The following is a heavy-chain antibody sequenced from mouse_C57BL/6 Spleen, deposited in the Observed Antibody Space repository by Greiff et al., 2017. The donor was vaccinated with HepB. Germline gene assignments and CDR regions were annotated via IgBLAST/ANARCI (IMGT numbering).Heavy chain of an antibody. V-gene: IGHV1-69*01. Sequence: QVQLQQPGAELVMPGASVKLSCKASGYTFTSYWMHWVKQRPGQGLEWIGEIDPSDSYTNYNQKFKGKSTLTVDKSSSTAYMQLSSLTSEDSAVYYCARGGDYDGTRAFFDYWGQGTTLTVSS. CDR1: GYTFTSYW. D-gene: IGHD2-4*01. J-gene: IGHJ2*01. CDR3: ARGGDYDGTRAFFDY. CDR2: IDPSDSYT.